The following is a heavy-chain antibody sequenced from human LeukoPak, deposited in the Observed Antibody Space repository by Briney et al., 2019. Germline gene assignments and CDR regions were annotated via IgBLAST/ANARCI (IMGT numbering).Heavy chain of an antibody. CDR1: GLSFGTFG. J-gene: IGHJ1*01. CDR3: ARGRGEH. V-gene: IGHV3-48*01. D-gene: IGHD3-10*01. CDR2: ISNTGSPI. Sequence: PGGSLRLSCVASGLSFGTFGMNWVRQSPGKGLEWVSYISNTGSPINYADSVKGRFTISRDNAKNSLYLQMNSLRVEDTAIYYCARGRGEHWGQGTLVTVSS.